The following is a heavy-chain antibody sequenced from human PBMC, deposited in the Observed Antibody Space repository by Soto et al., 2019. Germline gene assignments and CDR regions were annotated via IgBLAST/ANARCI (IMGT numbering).Heavy chain of an antibody. Sequence: QVQLQQWGAGLLKPSETLSLTCAVYGGSFSGYYWSWIRQPPGKGLEWIGEINHSGSTNYNPSLKSRVTISVDTSKNQFSLKLSSVTAADTAVYYCAREKLPLRAMDVWGKGTTVTVSS. D-gene: IGHD1-7*01. J-gene: IGHJ6*04. CDR2: INHSGST. CDR3: AREKLPLRAMDV. CDR1: GGSFSGYY. V-gene: IGHV4-34*01.